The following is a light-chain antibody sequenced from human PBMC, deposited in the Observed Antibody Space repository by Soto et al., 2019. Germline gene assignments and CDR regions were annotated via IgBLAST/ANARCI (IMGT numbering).Light chain of an antibody. Sequence: QSVLMQPPSVSAAPGQKVTISCSGGSSNIGNNYVSWYQQLPGTAPKLLIYDNDKRPSGIPDRFSGSKSGTSATLGITGLQTGDEADYYCGTWDNSLGDGHVVFGGGTQLTVL. CDR2: DND. J-gene: IGLJ2*01. CDR3: GTWDNSLGDGHVV. V-gene: IGLV1-51*01. CDR1: SSNIGNNY.